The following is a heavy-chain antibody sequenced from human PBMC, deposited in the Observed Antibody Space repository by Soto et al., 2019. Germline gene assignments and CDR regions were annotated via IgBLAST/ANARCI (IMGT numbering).Heavy chain of an antibody. J-gene: IGHJ3*02. V-gene: IGHV1-69*02. CDR2: IIPILGIA. CDR1: GGTFSSYT. Sequence: QVQLVQSGAEVKKPGSSVKVSCKASGGTFSSYTISWVRQAPGQGLEWMGRIIPILGIANYAQKFQRRVTIAADKSTSTAYMELSSLRSEDTAVYYCARVRQQLVEDDAFDIWGQGTMVTVSS. D-gene: IGHD6-13*01. CDR3: ARVRQQLVEDDAFDI.